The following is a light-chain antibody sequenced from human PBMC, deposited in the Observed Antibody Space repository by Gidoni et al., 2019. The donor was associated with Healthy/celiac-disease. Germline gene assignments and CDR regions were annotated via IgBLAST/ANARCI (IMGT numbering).Light chain of an antibody. Sequence: DIVLTQSPGTLSLSPGERATLSCRASQSVSSSYLAWYQQKPGQAPRLLIYGASRRATGIPDRFSGSGSGTDFTLTISRLEPEDFAVYYCQQYGSSPLMYTFGQGTKLEIK. CDR1: QSVSSSY. CDR3: QQYGSSPLMYT. V-gene: IGKV3-20*01. J-gene: IGKJ2*01. CDR2: GAS.